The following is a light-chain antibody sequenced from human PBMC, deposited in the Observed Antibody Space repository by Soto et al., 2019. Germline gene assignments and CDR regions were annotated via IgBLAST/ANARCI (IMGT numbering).Light chain of an antibody. J-gene: IGKJ1*01. V-gene: IGKV3-15*01. CDR1: QTVHTN. Sequence: ETVMTQSPATLSVSPGDRVTLSCRASQTVHTNLAWFQQKPGQAPKLLIYGASTRDTGVPARFTGSGSGTEFTLSISSLQSEDFAVYFCQQYNSWPPWTFGQGTKVEI. CDR2: GAS. CDR3: QQYNSWPPWT.